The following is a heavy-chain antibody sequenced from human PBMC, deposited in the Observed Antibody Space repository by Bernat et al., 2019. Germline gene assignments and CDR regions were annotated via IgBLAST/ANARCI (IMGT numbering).Heavy chain of an antibody. J-gene: IGHJ4*02. CDR1: GGSISSSSYY. D-gene: IGHD3-9*01. Sequence: RRGRGSGPGLVEPSETRSPTCTVSGGSISSSSYYWGWIRQPPGKGLEWIGSIYYSGSTYYNPSLKRRVTISVDTSKHQFSLKLSSVTAADTAVYYCAIRSGDYDILTGYYYVDYWGQGTLVTVSS. CDR3: AIRSGDYDILTGYYYVDY. V-gene: IGHV4-39*01. CDR2: IYYSGST.